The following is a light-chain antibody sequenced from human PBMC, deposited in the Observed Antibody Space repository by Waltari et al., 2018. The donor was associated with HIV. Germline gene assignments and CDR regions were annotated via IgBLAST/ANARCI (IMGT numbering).Light chain of an antibody. CDR3: AAWDDVLSGWV. Sequence: QSVLTQPPSASGTPGQRVTISCSGSSSNIGSNYVYWYQQLPGTAPKLLIYRNNQRPSGVPDRVSGSKSGTSASLAISGLRSEDEADYYCAAWDDVLSGWVFGGGTKLTVL. J-gene: IGLJ3*02. CDR1: SSNIGSNY. V-gene: IGLV1-47*01. CDR2: RNN.